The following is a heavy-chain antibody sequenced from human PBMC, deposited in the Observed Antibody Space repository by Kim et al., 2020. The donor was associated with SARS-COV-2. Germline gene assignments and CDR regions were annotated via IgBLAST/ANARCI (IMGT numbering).Heavy chain of an antibody. CDR1: GFTFSSYS. V-gene: IGHV3-21*01. CDR3: ARNPITMVQGVIMESYPDY. J-gene: IGHJ4*02. D-gene: IGHD3-10*01. CDR2: ISSSSSYI. Sequence: GGSLRLSCAASGFTFSSYSMNWVRQAPGKGLEWVSSISSSSSYIYYADSVKGRFTISRDNAKNSLYLQMNSLRAEDTAVYYCARNPITMVQGVIMESYPDYWGQGTLVTVSS.